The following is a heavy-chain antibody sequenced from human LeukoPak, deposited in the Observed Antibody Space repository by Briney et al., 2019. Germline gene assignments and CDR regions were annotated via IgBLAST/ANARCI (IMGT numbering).Heavy chain of an antibody. CDR2: INAGNGNT. D-gene: IGHD5-18*01. Sequence: ASVTVSCKASGYTFTSYAMHWVRQAPGQRLEWMGWINAGNGNTKYSQEFQGRVTITRDTSASTAYMELSSLRSEDMAVYYCARERGYSYGYSFDYWGQGTLVTVSS. CDR3: ARERGYSYGYSFDY. V-gene: IGHV1-3*03. CDR1: GYTFTSYA. J-gene: IGHJ4*02.